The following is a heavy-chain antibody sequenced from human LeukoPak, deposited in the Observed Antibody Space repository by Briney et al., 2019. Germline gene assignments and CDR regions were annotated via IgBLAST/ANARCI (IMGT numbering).Heavy chain of an antibody. D-gene: IGHD2-15*01. CDR1: GFTFSSYE. Sequence: GGSLRLSCAASGFTFSSYEMNWVRQAPGKGLEWVSYISSSGSTIYYADSVKGRFTISRDNAKNSLYLQMNSLRAEDTAVYYCARGGDCSGGSCQDIWFDPWGQGTLVTVSS. J-gene: IGHJ5*02. CDR2: ISSSGSTI. V-gene: IGHV3-48*03. CDR3: ARGGDCSGGSCQDIWFDP.